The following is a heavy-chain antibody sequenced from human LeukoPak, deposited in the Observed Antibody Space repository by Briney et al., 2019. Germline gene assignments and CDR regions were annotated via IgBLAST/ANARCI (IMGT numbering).Heavy chain of an antibody. Sequence: APVKVSCKASGYTFTSYAMNWVRQAPGQGLEWMGWINTNTGNPTYAQGFTGRFVFSLDTSVSTAYLQISSLKAEDTAVYYCAGHSSPQIRNASDIWGQGTMVTVSS. CDR2: INTNTGNP. V-gene: IGHV7-4-1*02. CDR1: GYTFTSYA. J-gene: IGHJ3*02. D-gene: IGHD6-13*01. CDR3: AGHSSPQIRNASDI.